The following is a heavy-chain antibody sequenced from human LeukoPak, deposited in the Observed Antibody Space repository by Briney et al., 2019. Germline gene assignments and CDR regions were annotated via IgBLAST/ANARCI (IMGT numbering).Heavy chain of an antibody. CDR2: IRSEAYGGTT. CDR1: GFSFGDYS. J-gene: IGHJ4*02. D-gene: IGHD6-13*01. Sequence: GGSLRLSCTASGFSFGDYSMNWVRQAPGKGVEWVGFIRSEAYGGTTQYAASVKGRFTISRDDSKSIAYLQMNSLKTEDTAVYYCTSQLQLLTFFDYWGQGTLVTVSS. CDR3: TSQLQLLTFFDY. V-gene: IGHV3-49*04.